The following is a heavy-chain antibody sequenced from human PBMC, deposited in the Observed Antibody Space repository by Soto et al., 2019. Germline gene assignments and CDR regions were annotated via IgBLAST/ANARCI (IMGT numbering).Heavy chain of an antibody. CDR1: GYTFTSYA. D-gene: IGHD3-16*01. J-gene: IGHJ4*02. CDR2: INAGNGNT. V-gene: IGHV1-3*01. CDR3: AGDRGGGPDY. Sequence: QVQLVQSGAEVKKPGASVKVSCKASGYTFTSYAMHWVRQAPGQRLEWMGWINAGNGNTKYSQKFQGRVTITRDTAACTAYMELGSLRSEDTAVYYCAGDRGGGPDYWGQGTLVTVSS.